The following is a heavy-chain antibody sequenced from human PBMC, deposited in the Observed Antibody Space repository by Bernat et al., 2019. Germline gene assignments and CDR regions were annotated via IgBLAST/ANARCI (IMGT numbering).Heavy chain of an antibody. V-gene: IGHV3-21*05. CDR1: GFTFSSYS. J-gene: IGHJ4*02. Sequence: EVQLVESGGGLVKPGGSLRLSCAASGFTFSSYSMNWVRQAPGKGLAWGSYISGSSSYIYYTDSVKGRFTISRDNAKNSLYLRMNSLRVEDTAVYYCAREGMAYCSSTSCPLDYWGQGTLVTVSS. CDR3: AREGMAYCSSTSCPLDY. D-gene: IGHD2-2*01. CDR2: ISGSSSYI.